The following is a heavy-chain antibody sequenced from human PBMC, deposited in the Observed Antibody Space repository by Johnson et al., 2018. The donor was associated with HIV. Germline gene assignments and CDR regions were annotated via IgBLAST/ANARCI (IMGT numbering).Heavy chain of an antibody. CDR3: ARVGQLARTHAFDI. V-gene: IGHV3-NL1*01. CDR1: GFTFSSYG. D-gene: IGHD6-13*01. J-gene: IGHJ3*02. CDR2: INCNGGST. Sequence: QMQLVESGGGVVQPGRSLRLSCAASGFTFSSYGMHWVRQAPGKGLEWVSGINCNGGSTGYVDSVKGRFTISRDNAKKSLYLQMNSLRAEDTAVYYCARVGQLARTHAFDIWGQGTMVTVSS.